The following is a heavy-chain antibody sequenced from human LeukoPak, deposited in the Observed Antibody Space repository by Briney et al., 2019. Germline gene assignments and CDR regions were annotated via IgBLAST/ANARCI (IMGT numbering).Heavy chain of an antibody. CDR2: IYTSGST. CDR1: VGSISSYY. V-gene: IGHV4-4*07. D-gene: IGHD6-13*01. CDR3: AAGYSSSWYFDY. Sequence: SETLSLTCTVSVGSISSYYWTWIRQPAGKGLEWIGRIYTSGSTNYNPSLKSRVTMSVDTSKNQFSLNLSSVTAADTAVYYCAAGYSSSWYFDYWGQGTLVTVSS. J-gene: IGHJ4*02.